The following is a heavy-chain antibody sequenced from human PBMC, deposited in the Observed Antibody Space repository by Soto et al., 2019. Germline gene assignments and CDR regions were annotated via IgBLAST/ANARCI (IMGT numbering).Heavy chain of an antibody. CDR1: GFTFSSYA. V-gene: IGHV3-64D*06. Sequence: GGSLRLSCAASGFTFSSYAMHWVRQAPGKGLEYVSAINSNGGSTYYADSVKGRFTISRDNSKNTLYLQMSSLRAEDTAVYYCAGRGYSYGYYSLAYWGQGTLVTVSS. J-gene: IGHJ4*02. CDR3: AGRGYSYGYYSLAY. CDR2: INSNGGST. D-gene: IGHD5-18*01.